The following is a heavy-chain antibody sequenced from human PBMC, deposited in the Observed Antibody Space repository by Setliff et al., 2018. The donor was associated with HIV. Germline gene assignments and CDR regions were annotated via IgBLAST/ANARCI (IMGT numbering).Heavy chain of an antibody. CDR3: AIAPTGVTNAFDI. V-gene: IGHV4-61*09. J-gene: IGHJ3*02. CDR1: GGSISSGIYY. CDR2: VYTTGGT. D-gene: IGHD2-8*02. Sequence: SETLSLTCTVSGGSISSGIYYWIWIRQPAGKGLEWIGHVYTTGGTNYNPSLESRLTISVATSRNQFSLRLSAVTAADTAVYYCAIAPTGVTNAFDIWGQGTMVTVSS.